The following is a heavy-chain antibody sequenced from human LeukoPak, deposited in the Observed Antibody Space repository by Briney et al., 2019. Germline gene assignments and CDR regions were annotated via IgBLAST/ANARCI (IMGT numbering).Heavy chain of an antibody. V-gene: IGHV4-34*01. D-gene: IGHD6-6*01. J-gene: IGHJ6*03. CDR2: MNHSGSA. CDR1: GGSFSGYY. CDR3: ARDAGYSSSPNYYYYYMDV. Sequence: PSETLSLTCAVYGGSFSGYYWTWIRQPPGKGLEWIGEMNHSGSANYNPSLKSRVTISVDTSKNQCSLRLSSVTAADTAVYYCARDAGYSSSPNYYYYYMDVWGKGTTVTVSS.